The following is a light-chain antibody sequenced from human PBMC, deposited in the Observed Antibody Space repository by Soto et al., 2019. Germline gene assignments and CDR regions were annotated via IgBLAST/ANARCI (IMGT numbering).Light chain of an antibody. CDR3: QQYGSSGT. CDR2: GAS. J-gene: IGKJ1*01. V-gene: IGKV3-15*01. Sequence: IVMTQSPATLSVSPGERATLSCKTSHSISSNVAWYQQKPGQAPRLLIYGASTRATGIPARFSGSGSGTDFTLTISRLEPEDFAVYYCQQYGSSGTFGQGTKVDTK. CDR1: HSISSN.